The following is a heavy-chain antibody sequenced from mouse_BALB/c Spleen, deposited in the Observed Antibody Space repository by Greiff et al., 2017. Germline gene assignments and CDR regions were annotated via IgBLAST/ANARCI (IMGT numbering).Heavy chain of an antibody. CDR1: GFSLTSYG. D-gene: IGHD2-4*01. V-gene: IGHV2-9*02. J-gene: IGHJ1*01. CDR2: IWAGGST. Sequence: VKLVESGPGLVAPSQSLSITCTVSGFSLTSYGVHWVRQPPGKGLEWLGVIWAGGSTNYNSALMSRLSISKDNSKSQVFLKMNSLQTDDTAMYYCAREYDYDVWYFDVWGAGTTVTVSS. CDR3: AREYDYDVWYFDV.